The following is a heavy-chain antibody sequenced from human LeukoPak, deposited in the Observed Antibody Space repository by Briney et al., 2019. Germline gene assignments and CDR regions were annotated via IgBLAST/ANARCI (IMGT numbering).Heavy chain of an antibody. D-gene: IGHD6-6*01. CDR2: ISYDGGST. Sequence: GGSLRLSCAASGFTFSTYGMHWVRQAPGKGLEWVAIISYDGGSTSYADSVKGRFTISRDNSKNTLYLQMSSLRTGDTAVYYCAKIEGSSSYYFDYWGQGTLVTVSS. V-gene: IGHV3-30*18. CDR3: AKIEGSSSYYFDY. J-gene: IGHJ4*02. CDR1: GFTFSTYG.